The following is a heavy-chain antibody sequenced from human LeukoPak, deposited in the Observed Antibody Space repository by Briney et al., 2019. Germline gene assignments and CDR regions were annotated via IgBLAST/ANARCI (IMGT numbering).Heavy chain of an antibody. V-gene: IGHV3-9*01. CDR1: GFTFSRYA. D-gene: IGHD1-14*01. J-gene: IGHJ5*02. CDR3: VKDRRNPYRPEGPFDP. Sequence: PGGSLRLSCAASGFTFSRYAMSWVRQAPGKGLEWVSGINWNSGSIGYADSVKGRFTISRDNVMNSLYLQMNSLRPEDTALYYCVKDRRNPYRPEGPFDPWGQGTLVTVSS. CDR2: INWNSGSI.